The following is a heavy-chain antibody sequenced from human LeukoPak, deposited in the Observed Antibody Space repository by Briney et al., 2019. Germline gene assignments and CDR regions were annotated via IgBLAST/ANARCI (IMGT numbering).Heavy chain of an antibody. CDR2: ISSSSSYT. V-gene: IGHV3-11*06. CDR1: GFTFSDYY. J-gene: IGHJ4*02. Sequence: GGSLRLSCAASGFTFSDYYMSWIRQAPGKGLEWVSYISSSSSYTNYADSVKGRFTISRDHAKNSLYLQMNSLRAEDTAVYYCARASGRPPYFDYWGQGTLVTVSS. CDR3: ARASGRPPYFDY.